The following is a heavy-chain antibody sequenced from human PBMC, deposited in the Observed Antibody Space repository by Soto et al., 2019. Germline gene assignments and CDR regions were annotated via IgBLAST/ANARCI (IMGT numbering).Heavy chain of an antibody. V-gene: IGHV3-30-3*01. CDR3: ARDLAYVWGSLNY. CDR1: GFTFSSYA. J-gene: IGHJ4*02. CDR2: ISYDGSNK. Sequence: QTXGSLRLSCSAAGFTFSSYAMHWVRQAPGKGLEWVAVISYDGSNKYYADSVKGRFTISRDNSKNTLYLQMNSLRAEDTAVYYCARDLAYVWGSLNYWRQGTLVTVSS. D-gene: IGHD3-16*01.